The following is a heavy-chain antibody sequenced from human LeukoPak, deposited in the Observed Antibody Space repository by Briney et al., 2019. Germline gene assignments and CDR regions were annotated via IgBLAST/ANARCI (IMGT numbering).Heavy chain of an antibody. CDR2: ISWNSGSI. D-gene: IGHD3-16*01. CDR3: AKDIIPGEPAGVAFDI. J-gene: IGHJ3*02. Sequence: GGSLRLAWAASGFTFDDFAMHWVRHAPGKGLEWVSGISWNSGSIGYVDSVKGRFTISRDNAKNALYLQMNRLRAEDTALYYCAKDIIPGEPAGVAFDIWGQGTMVTVSS. V-gene: IGHV3-9*01. CDR1: GFTFDDFA.